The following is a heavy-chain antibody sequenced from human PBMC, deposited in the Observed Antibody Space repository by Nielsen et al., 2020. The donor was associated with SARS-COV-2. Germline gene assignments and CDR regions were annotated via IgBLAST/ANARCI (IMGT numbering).Heavy chain of an antibody. CDR3: AKFLWFGELSDIYFDY. D-gene: IGHD3-10*01. V-gene: IGHV3-23*01. CDR1: GFTFSSYA. CDR2: ITSSGAKT. J-gene: IGHJ4*02. Sequence: GESLKISCAASGFTFSSYAMNWVRQAPGKGLEWVSGITSSGAKTYYADSVKGRFTISRDNSKNTLYLQMNSLRAEDTALYYCAKFLWFGELSDIYFDYWGQGTLVTVSS.